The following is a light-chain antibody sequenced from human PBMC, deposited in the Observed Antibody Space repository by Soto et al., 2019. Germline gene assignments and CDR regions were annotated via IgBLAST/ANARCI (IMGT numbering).Light chain of an antibody. CDR2: SDN. V-gene: IGLV1-44*01. J-gene: IGLJ3*02. Sequence: VLTQPPSASGTPGQRVTISCSGSNSNIGSNTVNWYQQLPGTAPKLLIYSDNQRPSGVPDRFSGSKSGTSASLAISGLQSEDEADYYCATWDDSLNAWVFGGGTKLTVL. CDR3: ATWDDSLNAWV. CDR1: NSNIGSNT.